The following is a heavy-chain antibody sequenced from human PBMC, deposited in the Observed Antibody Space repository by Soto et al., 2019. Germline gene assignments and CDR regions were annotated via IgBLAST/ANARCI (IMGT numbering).Heavy chain of an antibody. J-gene: IGHJ6*02. V-gene: IGHV3-23*01. CDR3: TKGITFFGVVIIEQEYYYGMDV. CDR2: ISGSGSST. CDR1: GFTFSSYV. Sequence: GGSLRLSCAASGFTFSSYVMTWVRQAPGKGLEWVSTISGSGSSTYYADSVKGRFTISRDNSENTLYLQMSSLRADDTAVYYCTKGITFFGVVIIEQEYYYGMDVWGQGTTVTVSS. D-gene: IGHD3-3*01.